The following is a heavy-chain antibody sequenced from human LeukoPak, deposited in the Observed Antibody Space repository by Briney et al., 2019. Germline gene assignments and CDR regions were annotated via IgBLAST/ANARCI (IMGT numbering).Heavy chain of an antibody. Sequence: ASVKVSCKASGYTFTSYAMHWVRQAPGQRLEWMGWINAGNGNTKYSQKFQGRVTTTRDTSASTAYMELSSLRSEDTAVYYCARVAYYYDSSGYYTFDYWGQGTLVTVSS. V-gene: IGHV1-3*01. CDR3: ARVAYYYDSSGYYTFDY. D-gene: IGHD3-22*01. J-gene: IGHJ4*02. CDR2: INAGNGNT. CDR1: GYTFTSYA.